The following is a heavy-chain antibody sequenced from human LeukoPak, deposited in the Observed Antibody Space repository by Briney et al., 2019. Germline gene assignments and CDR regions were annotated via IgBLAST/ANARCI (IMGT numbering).Heavy chain of an antibody. D-gene: IGHD3-22*01. CDR2: INPSGGST. CDR3: ARAGVVVITYSLVPDAFDI. Sequence: GASVKVSCKASGYTFTSYYMHWVRQAPGQGLEWMGIINPSGGSTSYAQKFQGRVTMTRDTSTSTVYTELSSLRSEDTAVYYCARAGVVVITYSLVPDAFDIWGQGTMVTVSS. CDR1: GYTFTSYY. V-gene: IGHV1-46*01. J-gene: IGHJ3*02.